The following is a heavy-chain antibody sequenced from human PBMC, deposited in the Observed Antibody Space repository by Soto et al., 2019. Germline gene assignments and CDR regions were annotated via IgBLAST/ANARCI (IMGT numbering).Heavy chain of an antibody. J-gene: IGHJ4*02. CDR1: GFTFSHSG. CDR3: AKDTPGTVSR. CDR2: ISSDGSNQ. V-gene: IGHV3-30*18. Sequence: SGGSLRLSCAGSGFTFSHSGFHWVRQAPGKGLEWVIFISSDGSNQYYGDSVKGRFTISRDNSRNTLYLQMNSLRPEDTAIYYCAKDTPGTVSRWGQGTLVTVSS. D-gene: IGHD1-1*01.